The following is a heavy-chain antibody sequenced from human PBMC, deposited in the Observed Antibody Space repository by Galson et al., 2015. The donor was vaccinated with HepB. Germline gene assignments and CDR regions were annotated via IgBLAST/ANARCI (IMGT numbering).Heavy chain of an antibody. CDR2: ISGSGGST. J-gene: IGHJ3*02. CDR3: AKDSYYYDSSGYLRPAAFDI. D-gene: IGHD3-22*01. Sequence: SLRLSCAASGFTFSTYAMSWVRQAPGKGLEWVSAISGSGGSTYYADSVKGRFTISRDNSKNTVYLQMDSLRAEDTAVYYCAKDSYYYDSSGYLRPAAFDIWGQGTMVTVSS. V-gene: IGHV3-23*01. CDR1: GFTFSTYA.